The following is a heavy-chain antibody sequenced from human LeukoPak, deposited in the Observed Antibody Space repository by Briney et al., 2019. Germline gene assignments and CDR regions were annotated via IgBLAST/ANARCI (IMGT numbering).Heavy chain of an antibody. J-gene: IGHJ1*01. V-gene: IGHV4-59*08. CDR2: IYYSGST. Sequence: SETLSLTCTVSGGSISSDYWSWIRQPPGKGLEWIGHIYYSGSTNSNPSLNSRVTISVDTSKNQFSLKLSSVTAADTAVYYCAKWTNCGGDCYWLQHWGQGTLVTVSS. CDR3: AKWTNCGGDCYWLQH. CDR1: GGSISSDY. D-gene: IGHD2-21*02.